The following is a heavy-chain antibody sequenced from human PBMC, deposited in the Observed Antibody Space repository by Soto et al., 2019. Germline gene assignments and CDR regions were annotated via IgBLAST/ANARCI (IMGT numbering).Heavy chain of an antibody. CDR1: GFPFSRYS. CDR3: ARGSNYYYSSGLSS. Sequence: EVPLVESGGGLVQPGGSLRLSCAASGFPFSRYSTNWVRQAPGKGVEWVSYISSSSSTIYYADSVKGRLTISRDTATNSLYLRMNSLRAEDTSMYYCARGSNYYYSSGLSSGGQGTLVTVSS. CDR2: ISSSSSTI. V-gene: IGHV3-48*01. J-gene: IGHJ4*02. D-gene: IGHD3-22*01.